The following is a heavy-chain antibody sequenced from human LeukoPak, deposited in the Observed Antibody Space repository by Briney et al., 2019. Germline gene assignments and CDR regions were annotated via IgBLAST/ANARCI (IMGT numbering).Heavy chain of an antibody. J-gene: IGHJ6*02. D-gene: IGHD1-26*01. CDR1: GYTFTSYA. Sequence: GASVKVSCKASGYTFTSYAMNWVRQAPGQGLEWMGWISAYNGNTNYAQKLQGRVTMTTDTSTSTAYMELRGLRSDDTAVYYCARYGATGYYGMDVWGQGTTVTVSS. CDR2: ISAYNGNT. V-gene: IGHV1-18*01. CDR3: ARYGATGYYGMDV.